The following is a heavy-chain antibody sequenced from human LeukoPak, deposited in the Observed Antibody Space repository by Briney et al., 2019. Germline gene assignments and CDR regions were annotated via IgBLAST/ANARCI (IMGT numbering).Heavy chain of an antibody. CDR2: ISGSGANI. V-gene: IGHV3-23*01. D-gene: IGHD3-10*01. Sequence: GGSLRLSCAAAAFTFGNYAMSWVRQAPGKGLEWVSAISGSGANIHYADSVKGRFTISRDNSKNTLYLQMNSLRAEDTAVYFCAKDFTTGGSGSYLDAYFDYWGQGTLVTVSS. J-gene: IGHJ4*02. CDR1: AFTFGNYA. CDR3: AKDFTTGGSGSYLDAYFDY.